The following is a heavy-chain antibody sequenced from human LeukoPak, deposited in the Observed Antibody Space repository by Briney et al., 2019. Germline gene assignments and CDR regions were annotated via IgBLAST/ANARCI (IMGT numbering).Heavy chain of an antibody. CDR3: ARDRVGIGTFGYMDV. J-gene: IGHJ6*03. D-gene: IGHD3-10*01. CDR2: IYASGSA. Sequence: SETLSLTCTVSGGSISGYYWTWIRQPAGKGLEWIGRIYASGSASYNPSLESRVTMSADTSKNEISLKLTSVTAADTAVYYCARDRVGIGTFGYMDVWGKGTTVTVSS. CDR1: GGSISGYY. V-gene: IGHV4-4*07.